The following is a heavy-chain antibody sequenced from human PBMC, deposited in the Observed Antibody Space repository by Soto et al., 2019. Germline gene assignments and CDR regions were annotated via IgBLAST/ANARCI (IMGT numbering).Heavy chain of an antibody. D-gene: IGHD5-12*01. V-gene: IGHV3-9*01. Sequence: HPGGSLRLSCAASGFGFDGYAMHWVRQAPGKGLEWVSGISWNSGTIAYADSVKGRFTISRDNAKNSLYLQMNSLRVEDTALYYCAKDSRLRFYGMDVWGQGTTVTVSS. CDR1: GFGFDGYA. CDR3: AKDSRLRFYGMDV. CDR2: ISWNSGTI. J-gene: IGHJ6*02.